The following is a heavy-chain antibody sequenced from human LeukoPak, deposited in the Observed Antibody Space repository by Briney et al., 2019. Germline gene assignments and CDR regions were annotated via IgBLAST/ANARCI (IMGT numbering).Heavy chain of an antibody. CDR1: GYTFTGYY. D-gene: IGHD2-21*01. Sequence: ASVKVSCKASGYTFTGYYMHWVRQAPGQGLEWMGWINPNSGGTNYAQKFQGWVTMTRDTSISTAYMELSRLRSDDTAVYYCARALTRDDPPGWFDPWGQGTLVTVSS. V-gene: IGHV1-2*04. J-gene: IGHJ5*02. CDR3: ARALTRDDPPGWFDP. CDR2: INPNSGGT.